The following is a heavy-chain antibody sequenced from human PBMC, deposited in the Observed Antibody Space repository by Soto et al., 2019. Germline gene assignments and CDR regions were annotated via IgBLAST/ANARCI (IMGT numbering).Heavy chain of an antibody. Sequence: ASVKVSCKASGYTFTSYGISWVRQAPGQGLEWMGWISAYNGNTNYAQKLQGRVTMTTDTSTSTAYMELRSLRSDDTAVYYCARDGVYYYGSGNRFDPWGQGTLVTVSS. CDR2: ISAYNGNT. D-gene: IGHD3-10*01. J-gene: IGHJ5*02. V-gene: IGHV1-18*01. CDR3: ARDGVYYYGSGNRFDP. CDR1: GYTFTSYG.